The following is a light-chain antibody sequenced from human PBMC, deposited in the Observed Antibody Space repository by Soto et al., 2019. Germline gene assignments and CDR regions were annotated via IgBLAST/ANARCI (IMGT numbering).Light chain of an antibody. V-gene: IGKV3-20*01. J-gene: IGKJ3*01. Sequence: EIVLTQSPGTLSLSPGEGATLSCRASQGVSSSSLAWYQQKPGQAPRLLIYGASSRATGIPDRFSGSGSGTDFTLTISRLEPEDFAVYYCQQYGSSPFTFGPGTKVDIK. CDR2: GAS. CDR1: QGVSSSS. CDR3: QQYGSSPFT.